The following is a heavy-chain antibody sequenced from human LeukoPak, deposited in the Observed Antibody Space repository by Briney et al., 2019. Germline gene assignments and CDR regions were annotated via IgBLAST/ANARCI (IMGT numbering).Heavy chain of an antibody. CDR1: GGSISSYY. CDR2: IYYSVST. V-gene: IGHV4-59*01. D-gene: IGHD1-26*01. CDR3: ARDRGSYYVDY. J-gene: IGHJ4*02. Sequence: SETLSLTCTVSGGSISSYYWSWIRQPPGKGLEWIGYIYYSVSTNYNPSLKRRVTISVDTSKNQFSLKLSSVTAADTAVYYCARDRGSYYVDYWGQGTLVTVSS.